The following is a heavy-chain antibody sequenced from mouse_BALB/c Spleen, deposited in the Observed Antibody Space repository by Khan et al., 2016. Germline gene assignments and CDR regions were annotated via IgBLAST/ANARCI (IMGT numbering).Heavy chain of an antibody. J-gene: IGHJ2*01. CDR3: ACDDYVN. Sequence: VQLQQSDPDLVKPGASVKISCKASGYSFTTYYMYWVKQSPGKSLEWIGRINPKSGATTFNQKLKGKATLTVDKSSATANIELLSVASEDSEVCYCACDDYVNWGQGTTLTVSS. CDR1: GYSFTTYY. V-gene: IGHV1-20*02. D-gene: IGHD2-4*01. CDR2: INPKSGAT.